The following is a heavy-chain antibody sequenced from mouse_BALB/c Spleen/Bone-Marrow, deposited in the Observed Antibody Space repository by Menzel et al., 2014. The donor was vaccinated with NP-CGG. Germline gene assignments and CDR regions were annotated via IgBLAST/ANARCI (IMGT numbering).Heavy chain of an antibody. J-gene: IGHJ2*01. CDR3: TNYGYD. V-gene: IGHV1S16*01. CDR1: GYTFTSYW. Sequence: QVQLQQSGAELVKPGASVKLSCKASGYTFTSYWMHRVKLRPGQGFEWIGEINPSNGGTNYNEKFKRKATLTVDKSSSTAYMQLSSLTSEDSAVHYCTNYGYDWGQGTTLTVSS. D-gene: IGHD1-2*01. CDR2: INPSNGGT.